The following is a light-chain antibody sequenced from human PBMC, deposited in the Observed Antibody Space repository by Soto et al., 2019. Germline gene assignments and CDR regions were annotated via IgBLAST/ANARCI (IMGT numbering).Light chain of an antibody. CDR1: QSVSSSY. CDR3: MQALQAPLT. CDR2: GAS. Sequence: EIVLTQSPGTLSLSPGERATLSCRASQSVSSSYLAWYQQKPGQAPRLLIYGASSRATGIPDRFSGSGSGTDFTLTISRLEAEDVGFYYCMQALQAPLTFGQGTRVEIK. V-gene: IGKV3-20*01. J-gene: IGKJ1*01.